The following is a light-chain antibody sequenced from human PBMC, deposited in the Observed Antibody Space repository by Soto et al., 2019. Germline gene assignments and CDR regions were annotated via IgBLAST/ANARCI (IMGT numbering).Light chain of an antibody. Sequence: DIQMTQSPSTLSASVGDRVTITCRASQSVSNWLAWYQQKPGKAPKLLIYKASILESGVPSRFSGSGSGTEFTLTISSLQPDDFATYYCQQYNSYSTFGQGTKVDIK. CDR3: QQYNSYST. V-gene: IGKV1-5*03. J-gene: IGKJ1*01. CDR1: QSVSNW. CDR2: KAS.